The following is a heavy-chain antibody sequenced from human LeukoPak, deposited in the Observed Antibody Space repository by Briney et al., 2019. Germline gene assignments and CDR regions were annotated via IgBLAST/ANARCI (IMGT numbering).Heavy chain of an antibody. V-gene: IGHV4-34*01. J-gene: IGHJ6*04. CDR3: ARGWVTTTSYYYYGMDV. CDR2: INHTGGT. CDR1: GGSFSGYY. D-gene: IGHD2-21*02. Sequence: SETLSLTCAVYGGSFSGYYWTWLRQPPGKGLEWIGEINHTGGTNYNPSLKSRVTISVDTSKSQFPLKLSSVTAADTAVYYCARGWVTTTSYYYYGMDVWGRGTTVTVSS.